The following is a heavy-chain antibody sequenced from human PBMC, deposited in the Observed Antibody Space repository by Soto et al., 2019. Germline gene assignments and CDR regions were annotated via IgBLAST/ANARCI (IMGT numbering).Heavy chain of an antibody. CDR2: ISYSGST. CDR1: GDSIRGGCYY. V-gene: IGHV4-31*03. Sequence: PSETMSLTCTVSGDSIRGGCYYWSWISKHPGKGLEWIGYISYSGSTYYNPSLKSRVTISVDTSENQFSLNLSSVTAADTAVYYCARSGHCTGANCDRFDYWGQGTLVTVSS. D-gene: IGHD2-8*02. CDR3: ARSGHCTGANCDRFDY. J-gene: IGHJ4*02.